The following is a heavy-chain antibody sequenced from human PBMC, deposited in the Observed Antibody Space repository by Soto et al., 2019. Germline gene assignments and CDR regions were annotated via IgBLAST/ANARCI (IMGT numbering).Heavy chain of an antibody. V-gene: IGHV3-23*01. J-gene: IGHJ4*02. Sequence: PGGSLRLSCAPSGVTVYSSAVRWVCQDPGKGLEWVSAISGSGGNTYYADSVKGRFTISRDNSKNTLYLQMNSLRAEDIALYYCAKGPSRRGVCFDYWGQGPLVTVSS. CDR3: AKGPSRRGVCFDY. D-gene: IGHD2-21*02. CDR1: GVTVYSSA. CDR2: ISGSGGNT.